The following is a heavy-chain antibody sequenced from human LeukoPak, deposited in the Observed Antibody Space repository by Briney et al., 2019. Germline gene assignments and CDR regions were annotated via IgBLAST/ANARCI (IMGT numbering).Heavy chain of an antibody. CDR1: GFTFSSYA. CDR3: ARSTHYYYYGMDV. Sequence: KTGGSLRLSCAASGFTFSSYAMSWVRQAPGKGLEWVSSISSSSSYIYYADSVKGRFTISRDNAKNSLYLQMNSLRAEDTAVYYCARSTHYYYYGMDVWGQGTTVTVSS. CDR2: ISSSSSYI. V-gene: IGHV3-21*01. J-gene: IGHJ6*02.